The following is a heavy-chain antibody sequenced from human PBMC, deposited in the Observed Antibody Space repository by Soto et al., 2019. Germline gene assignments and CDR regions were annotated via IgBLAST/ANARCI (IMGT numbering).Heavy chain of an antibody. Sequence: GGSLRLSCAASGFTFSSYAMHWVRQAPGKGLEWVAVISYDGSNKYYADSVKGRFTISRDNSKNTLYLRMNSLRAEDTAVYYCARGEAASFSGGDWFDPWGQGTLVTVSS. CDR3: ARGEAASFSGGDWFDP. V-gene: IGHV3-30-3*01. CDR1: GFTFSSYA. J-gene: IGHJ5*02. D-gene: IGHD2-15*01. CDR2: ISYDGSNK.